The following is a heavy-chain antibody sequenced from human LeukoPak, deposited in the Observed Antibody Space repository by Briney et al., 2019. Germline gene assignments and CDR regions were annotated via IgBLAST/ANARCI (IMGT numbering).Heavy chain of an antibody. V-gene: IGHV4-4*07. D-gene: IGHD6-13*01. CDR1: GGSISSYY. CDR2: IYTSGST. CDR3: ASAGQQLHPPDY. J-gene: IGHJ4*02. Sequence: SETLSLTYTVSGGSISSYYWSWILQPAGKGLEWIGRIYTSGSTNYNPSLKSRVTMSVDTSKNQFSLKLSSVTAADTAVYYCASAGQQLHPPDYWSQGTLVTVSS.